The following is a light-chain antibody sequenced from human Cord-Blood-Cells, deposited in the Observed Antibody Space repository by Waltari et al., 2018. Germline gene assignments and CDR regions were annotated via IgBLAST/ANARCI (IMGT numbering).Light chain of an antibody. V-gene: IGLV2-14*01. CDR1: RSAVGGHNY. CDR3: SSYTSSSTLV. CDR2: EVS. Sequence: QSALTKPASVSGSPGQPITISCTGNRSAVGGHNYVLWYQQHPGKAPRLMIFEVSNRPSGVSNRFSGSKSGNTASLTISGLQAEDEADYYCSSYTSSSTLVFGGGTKLTVL. J-gene: IGLJ3*02.